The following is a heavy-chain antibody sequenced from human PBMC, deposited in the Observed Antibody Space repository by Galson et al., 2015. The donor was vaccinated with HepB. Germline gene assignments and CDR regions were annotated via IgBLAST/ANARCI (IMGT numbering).Heavy chain of an antibody. CDR2: IDPSDSYT. CDR1: GYSFTSYW. V-gene: IGHV5-10-1*01. CDR3: ARARGIAVAGDYWYFDL. J-gene: IGHJ2*01. Sequence: QSGAEVTKPGESLRISCKGSGYSFTSYWISWVRQMPGKGLEWMGRIDPSDSYTNYSPSFQGHVTISADKSISTAYLQWSSLKASDTAMYYCARARGIAVAGDYWYFDLWGRGTLVTVSS. D-gene: IGHD6-19*01.